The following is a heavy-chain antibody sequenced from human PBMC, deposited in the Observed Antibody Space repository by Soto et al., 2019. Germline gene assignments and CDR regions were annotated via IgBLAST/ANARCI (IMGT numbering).Heavy chain of an antibody. CDR2: ISAYNGNT. CDR3: ARDGDPRDGYCDY. Sequence: QVQLVQSGAEVKKPGASVKVSCKASGYTFTSYGISWVRQAPGQGLGWMGWISAYNGNTNYAQTLKGRVTMTTDTSTITAYIERRSLRSDHTDVYYSARDGDPRDGYCDYWGQGTKVTVSS. D-gene: IGHD4-17*01. V-gene: IGHV1-18*01. CDR1: GYTFTSYG. J-gene: IGHJ4*02.